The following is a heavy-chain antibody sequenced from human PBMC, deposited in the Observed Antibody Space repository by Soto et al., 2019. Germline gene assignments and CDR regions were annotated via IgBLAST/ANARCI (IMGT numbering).Heavy chain of an antibody. V-gene: IGHV4-34*01. CDR2: INHSGST. Sequence: QVQLQQWGAGLLKPSETLSLTCGVYGGSFSGYYWSWIRQPPGKGLEWIGEINHSGSTNYNNPSLKSRVNISVATAKTQCSLQLSSLTAEDTAVYYCARQFKGIAMRDYWGQGTLVTVSS. D-gene: IGHD6-13*01. CDR3: ARQFKGIAMRDY. CDR1: GGSFSGYY. J-gene: IGHJ4*02.